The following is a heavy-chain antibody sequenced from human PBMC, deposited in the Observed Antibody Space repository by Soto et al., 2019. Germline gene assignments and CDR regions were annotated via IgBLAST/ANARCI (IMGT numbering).Heavy chain of an antibody. D-gene: IGHD1-7*01. CDR1: GGSISSSSYY. CDR2: IYYSGST. Sequence: KTSETLSLTCTVSGGSISSSSYYWGWIRQPPGKGLEWIGSIYYSGSTYYNPSLKSRVTISVDTSKNQFSLKLSSVTAADTAVYYCARRGKLELPEIGYYYYGMDVWGQGTTVTVSS. CDR3: ARRGKLELPEIGYYYYGMDV. V-gene: IGHV4-39*01. J-gene: IGHJ6*02.